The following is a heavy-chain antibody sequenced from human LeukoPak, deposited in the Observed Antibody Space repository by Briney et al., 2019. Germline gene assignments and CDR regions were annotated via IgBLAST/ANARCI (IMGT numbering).Heavy chain of an antibody. CDR1: GVSISSYY. J-gene: IGHJ4*02. Sequence: ASETLSLTCTVSGVSISSYYGSWLRQPPGKGLEWIGYIYYSGSTNYNPSLKSRVTISVDTSKNQFSLKLSSVTAADTAVYYCARHGSGSYYPFFDYWGQGTLVTVSS. CDR3: ARHGSGSYYPFFDY. V-gene: IGHV4-59*08. D-gene: IGHD3-10*01. CDR2: IYYSGST.